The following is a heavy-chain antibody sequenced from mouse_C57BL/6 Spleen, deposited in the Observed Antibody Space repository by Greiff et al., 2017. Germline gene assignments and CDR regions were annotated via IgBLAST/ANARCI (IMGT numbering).Heavy chain of an antibody. Sequence: EVKLQESGPELVKPGASVKIPCKASGYTFTDYNMDWVKQSHGKSLEWIGDINPNNGGTIYNQKFKGKATLTVDKSSSTAYMELRSLTSEDTAVYYCARPGSSSYYAMDYWGQGTSVTVSS. D-gene: IGHD1-1*01. CDR2: INPNNGGT. V-gene: IGHV1-18*01. CDR3: ARPGSSSYYAMDY. CDR1: GYTFTDYN. J-gene: IGHJ4*01.